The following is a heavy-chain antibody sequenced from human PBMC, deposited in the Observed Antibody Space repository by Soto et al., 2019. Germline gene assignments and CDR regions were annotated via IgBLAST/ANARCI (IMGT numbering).Heavy chain of an antibody. CDR3: AQTLGLAVSGPGRFDL. CDR2: ITPIFGTP. Sequence: QVQLVQSGTEVKKPGSSVKVSCKASGGTFSRYAINWVRQAPGQGLEWMGGITPIFGTPNYAQKFQGRVTITADGSTKPAYMELRRLRFEDTAVYYCAQTLGLAVSGPGRFDLWGRGTLVTVTS. D-gene: IGHD6-19*01. J-gene: IGHJ2*01. CDR1: GGTFSRYA. V-gene: IGHV1-69*12.